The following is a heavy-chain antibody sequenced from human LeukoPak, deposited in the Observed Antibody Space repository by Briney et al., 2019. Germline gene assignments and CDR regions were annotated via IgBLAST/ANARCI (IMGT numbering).Heavy chain of an antibody. D-gene: IGHD2-8*01. J-gene: IGHJ4*02. CDR1: GFSYVGYG. V-gene: IGHV3-33*01. CDR3: ARDLCSCTDGLCSYYFDH. CDR2: IWYNGQNK. Sequence: PGTSLRLSCVASGFSYVGYGMNWVSQAPGKGMEWVAVIWYNGQNKYYSDSVRGRFTISRDTSKNTLYLQMNSLRAEDTAVYYCARDLCSCTDGLCSYYFDHWGQGTLVTVSS.